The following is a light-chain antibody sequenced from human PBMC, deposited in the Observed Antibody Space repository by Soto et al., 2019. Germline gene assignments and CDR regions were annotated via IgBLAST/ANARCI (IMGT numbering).Light chain of an antibody. Sequence: EIVLTQSPGTLSLSPGERATLSCRASQSVSSSYLAWYQQKPGQAPRLLIYGASSRATGIPDRFSGSGSGTDFTLTISRLEPEDFAVCYSQQYGSSPPITFGQGTRLEIK. CDR2: GAS. CDR1: QSVSSSY. J-gene: IGKJ5*01. V-gene: IGKV3-20*01. CDR3: QQYGSSPPIT.